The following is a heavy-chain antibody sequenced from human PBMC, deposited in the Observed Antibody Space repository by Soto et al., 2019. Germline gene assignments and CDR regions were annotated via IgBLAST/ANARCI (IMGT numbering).Heavy chain of an antibody. D-gene: IGHD3-9*01. CDR2: IKSKTDGGTT. CDR1: GFTFSNAW. J-gene: IGHJ3*02. V-gene: IGHV3-15*01. Sequence: GGSLRLSCAASGFTFSNAWMSWVRQAPGKGLEWVGRIKSKTDGGTTDYAAPVKGRFTISRDDSKNTLYLQMNSLKTEDTAVYYCTYAGYYDILTGYYPNIWGQGTMVTVSS. CDR3: TYAGYYDILTGYYPNI.